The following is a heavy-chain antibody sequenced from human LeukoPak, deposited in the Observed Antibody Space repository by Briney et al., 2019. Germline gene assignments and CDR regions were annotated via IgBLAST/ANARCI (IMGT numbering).Heavy chain of an antibody. V-gene: IGHV3-7*01. CDR3: ARDHTVDGLVFDY. J-gene: IGHJ4*02. D-gene: IGHD6-19*01. CDR1: GFTFSDFW. Sequence: GGSLRLSCAASGFTFSDFWMNWVRQAPGKGLEWVASIKQDGSEKYYVDSVKGRFSISRDNAKDSLHLQMNSLRAEDTAVYYCARDHTVDGLVFDYWGQGILVTVSS. CDR2: IKQDGSEK.